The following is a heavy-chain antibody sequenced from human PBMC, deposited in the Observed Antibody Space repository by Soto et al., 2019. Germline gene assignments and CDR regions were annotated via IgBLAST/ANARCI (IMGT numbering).Heavy chain of an antibody. CDR2: IRQDGSDK. V-gene: IGHV3-7*01. Sequence: PGWSLRLSCAASGFTFSTYGMTWVRQAPGKGLEWVAKIRQDGSDKNYVDSVKGRFIISRDNAKNSLYLQMNSLRVEDTAVYYCARDYGDQYWGQGTLVTVSS. CDR1: GFTFSTYG. D-gene: IGHD7-27*01. J-gene: IGHJ4*02. CDR3: ARDYGDQY.